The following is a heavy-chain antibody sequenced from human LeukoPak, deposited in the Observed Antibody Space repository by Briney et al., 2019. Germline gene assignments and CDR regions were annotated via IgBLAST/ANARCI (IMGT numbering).Heavy chain of an antibody. J-gene: IGHJ6*03. V-gene: IGHV3-7*01. CDR1: GFTFSSYW. CDR2: IKQDGSEK. CDR3: ARSQSSGYYLSGYYYYMDV. Sequence: GGSLRLSCAASGFTFSSYWMSWVRQAPGKGLEWVANIKQDGSEKYYVDSVKGRFTISRDNAKNSLYLQMNSLRAEDTAVYYCARSQSSGYYLSGYYYYMDVWGKGTTVTISS. D-gene: IGHD3-22*01.